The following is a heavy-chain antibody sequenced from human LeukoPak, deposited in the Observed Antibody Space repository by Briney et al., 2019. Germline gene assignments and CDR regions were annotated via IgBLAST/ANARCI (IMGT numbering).Heavy chain of an antibody. Sequence: GGSLRLSCAASAFTSSSYWMNWVRQAPGKGLEWVSYISSSGSTIYYADSVKGRFTISRDNAENSLYLQMNSLRAEDTAVYYCARSSITMIVVGTLDCWGQGTMVTVSS. D-gene: IGHD3-22*01. CDR3: ARSSITMIVVGTLDC. CDR2: ISSSGSTI. V-gene: IGHV3-48*04. J-gene: IGHJ3*01. CDR1: AFTSSSYW.